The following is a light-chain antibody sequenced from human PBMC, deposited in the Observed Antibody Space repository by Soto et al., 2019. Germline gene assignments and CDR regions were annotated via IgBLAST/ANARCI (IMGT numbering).Light chain of an antibody. CDR2: DAS. Sequence: DIQMTQSPSTLSASVGDRVTITCRASQSISSWLAWYQQKPGKAPKLLIYDASSLESGVPSRFSGSGSGTEFALTISRLQPDDFATYYCQHYNSFNTVGQGNKLEIK. V-gene: IGKV1-5*01. CDR3: QHYNSFNT. J-gene: IGKJ2*01. CDR1: QSISSW.